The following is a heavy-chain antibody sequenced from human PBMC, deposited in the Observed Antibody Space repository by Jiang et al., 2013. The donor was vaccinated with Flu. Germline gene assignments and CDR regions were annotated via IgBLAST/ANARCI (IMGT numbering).Heavy chain of an antibody. CDR2: IYFGGST. V-gene: IGHV4-39*01. CDR3: ARHSRIIHAFDM. Sequence: GSGLVKPSETLSLTCTVSGGAVSRSNYYWGWIRQPPGKGLEWIGNIYFGGSTYYNPSLKSRVTISVDTSKNQFSLNVNSVTAADTAVYYCARHSRIIHAFDMWGQGTMVTVSS. CDR1: GGAVSRSNYY. J-gene: IGHJ3*02. D-gene: IGHD3-10*01.